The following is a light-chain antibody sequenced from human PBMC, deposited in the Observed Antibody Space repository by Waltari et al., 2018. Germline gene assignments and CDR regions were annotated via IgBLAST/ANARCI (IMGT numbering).Light chain of an antibody. CDR2: EVS. V-gene: IGLV2-14*01. Sequence: QSALTQPASVSGSPGQSITISCTGTSSDVGAFNYVSWYQQHPGKAPKVIIYEVSNRPSGVSTRFSGSQSGNTASLTISGLQAEDEADYYCNSYTTTAARVFGGGTRLTVL. CDR1: SSDVGAFNY. J-gene: IGLJ3*02. CDR3: NSYTTTAARV.